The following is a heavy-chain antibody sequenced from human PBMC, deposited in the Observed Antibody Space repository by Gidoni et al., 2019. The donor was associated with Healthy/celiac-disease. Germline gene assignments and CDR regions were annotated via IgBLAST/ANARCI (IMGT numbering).Heavy chain of an antibody. J-gene: IGHJ4*02. Sequence: EVQLVESGGGLVQPGGSLRLSCDASGFTFSSYDMHWVRQATGKGLEWVSAIGTAGDTYYPGSVKGRFTISRENAKNSLYLQMNSLRAGDTAVYYCARDRDSSGLDYWGQGTLVTVSS. D-gene: IGHD6-19*01. V-gene: IGHV3-13*01. CDR1: GFTFSSYD. CDR2: IGTAGDT. CDR3: ARDRDSSGLDY.